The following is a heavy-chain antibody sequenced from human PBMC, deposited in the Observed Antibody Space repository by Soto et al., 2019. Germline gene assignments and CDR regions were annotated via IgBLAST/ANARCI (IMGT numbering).Heavy chain of an antibody. CDR3: VREFAGGYFDY. CDR1: GYTFTTYY. Sequence: QVQLVQSGAEVKKPGASVKLSCKASGYTFTTYYIHWVRQAPGQGLEWMGILFPSGGSTNYAQKFRGRVTMTRDTSASTVYMELSSPTSEDTAVYYCVREFAGGYFDYWGQGTLVTVSS. CDR2: LFPSGGST. J-gene: IGHJ4*02. V-gene: IGHV1-46*01.